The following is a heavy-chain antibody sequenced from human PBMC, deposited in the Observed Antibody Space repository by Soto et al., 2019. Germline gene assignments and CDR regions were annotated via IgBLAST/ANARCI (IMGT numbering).Heavy chain of an antibody. D-gene: IGHD3-22*01. CDR2: IWYDGSNK. Sequence: GGSLRLSCAASGFTFSSYGMHWVRQAPGKGLEWVAVIWYDGSNKYYADSVKGRFTISRDNSKNTLYLQMNSLRAEDTAVYYCATGDYYDSSGYSDAFDIWRQGSMVTVSS. CDR1: GFTFSSYG. CDR3: ATGDYYDSSGYSDAFDI. J-gene: IGHJ3*02. V-gene: IGHV3-33*01.